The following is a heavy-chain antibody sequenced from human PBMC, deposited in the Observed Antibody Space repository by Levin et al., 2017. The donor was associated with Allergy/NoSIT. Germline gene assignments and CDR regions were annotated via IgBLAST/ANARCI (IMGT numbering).Heavy chain of an antibody. J-gene: IGHJ4*02. Sequence: ASVKVSCKASGYTFNAYHMHWVRQAPGQGLEWMGRINPNSGATDYTQKFQGRVTLTRDTFTSAAYMELSSLRSDDTAVYFCARLNSDFWNPFDYWGQGTLVTVSS. CDR2: INPNSGAT. CDR3: ARLNSDFWNPFDY. V-gene: IGHV1-2*06. CDR1: GYTFNAYH. D-gene: IGHD3/OR15-3a*01.